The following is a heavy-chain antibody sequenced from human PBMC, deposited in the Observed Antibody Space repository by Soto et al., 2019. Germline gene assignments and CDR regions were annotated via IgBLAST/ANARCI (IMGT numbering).Heavy chain of an antibody. CDR3: AKNAGDYYDSTGYHFDY. D-gene: IGHD3-22*01. CDR2: ISYGGGTT. Sequence: GGSLRLSCAASEFTFSNYAMSWVRQGPGKGLEWVSAISYGGGTTYYADSVKGRFTISRDNSKNTLYLQMNSLRAEDTAVYYCAKNAGDYYDSTGYHFDYWGQGTLVTVSS. V-gene: IGHV3-23*01. CDR1: EFTFSNYA. J-gene: IGHJ4*02.